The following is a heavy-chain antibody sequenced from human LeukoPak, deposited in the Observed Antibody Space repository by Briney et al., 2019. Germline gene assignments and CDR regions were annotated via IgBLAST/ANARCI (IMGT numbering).Heavy chain of an antibody. V-gene: IGHV3-74*01. Sequence: PGGSLRLCCAASAFIFSSFWMYWVRQAPGQGLVWVSRINSDGTSTTYADSVKGRFTISRDNAKNTLYLQMNSLRAEDTAVYYCAREGSSYSMDVWGQGTTVTVSS. J-gene: IGHJ6*02. CDR1: AFIFSSFW. CDR3: AREGSSYSMDV. CDR2: INSDGTST.